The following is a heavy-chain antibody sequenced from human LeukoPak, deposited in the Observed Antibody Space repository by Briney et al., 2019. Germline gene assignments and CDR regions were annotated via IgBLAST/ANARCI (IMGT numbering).Heavy chain of an antibody. CDR2: IYYSGST. J-gene: IGHJ4*02. CDR3: ARHRIVVPAAIPY. CDR1: GGSISSYY. V-gene: IGHV4-59*08. D-gene: IGHD2-2*02. Sequence: SETLSLTCTVSGGSISSYYWSWIRQPPGKGLEWIGYIYYSGSTYYNPSLKSRVTISVDTSKNQFSLKLSSVTAADTAVYYCARHRIVVPAAIPYWGQGTLVTVSS.